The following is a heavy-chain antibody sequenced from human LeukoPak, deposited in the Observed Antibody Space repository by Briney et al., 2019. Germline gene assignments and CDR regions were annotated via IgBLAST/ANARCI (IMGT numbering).Heavy chain of an antibody. D-gene: IGHD5-24*01. CDR3: TRSPRDGYHDAFDI. V-gene: IGHV5-51*01. CDR2: IYPGDSGT. CDR1: GYSFTTYC. J-gene: IGHJ3*02. Sequence: GEPRKISCKGSGYSFTTYCIAGVRQRPGEGLEWMGIIYPGDSGTRYTPSFPGKVTISAAQSITTAYLQWGSLKASATAMSYCTRSPRDGYHDAFDIWGQGTMVTVFS.